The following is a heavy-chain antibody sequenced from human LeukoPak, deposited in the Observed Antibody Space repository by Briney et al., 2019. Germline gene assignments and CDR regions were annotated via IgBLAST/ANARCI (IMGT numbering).Heavy chain of an antibody. J-gene: IGHJ4*02. CDR3: ARTQSQSGSYRYYFGY. CDR2: IYYIRNT. D-gene: IGHD1-26*01. Sequence: PSETLSLTCTVSGGSVGSAGYYWRWLPQPPGGGLEGIGYIYYIRNTNYNPSLKSRVTMSLDPSKNQFSLKLNSVTAADTAVYYCARTQSQSGSYRYYFGYWGQGTLVTVSS. V-gene: IGHV4-61*08. CDR1: GGSVGSAGYY.